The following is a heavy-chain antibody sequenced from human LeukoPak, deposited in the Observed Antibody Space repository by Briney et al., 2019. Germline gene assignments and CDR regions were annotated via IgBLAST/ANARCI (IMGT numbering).Heavy chain of an antibody. V-gene: IGHV3-23*01. CDR3: ARDRRMYYYESNGF. CDR1: GFTFSSYA. J-gene: IGHJ4*02. CDR2: ISGSGGST. Sequence: GGSLRLSCAASGFTFSSYAMSWVRQAPGKGLEWVSAISGSGGSTYYADSVKGRFTISRDNSKNTLYLQMNSLRAEDTAVYYCARDRRMYYYESNGFWGQGTLVTVSS. D-gene: IGHD3-22*01.